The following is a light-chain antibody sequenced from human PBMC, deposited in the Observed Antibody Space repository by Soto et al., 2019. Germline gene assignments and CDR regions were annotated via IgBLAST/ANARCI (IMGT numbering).Light chain of an antibody. CDR2: EVS. CDR1: SSDVGGYNY. Sequence: QSVLAQPASVSGSPGQSITISCTGTSSDVGGYNYVSWYQQHPGKAPKLMIYEVSNRPSGVSNRFSGSKSGNTASLTISGLQAEDEADYYCRSYTSSSSYVLGNGTKV. V-gene: IGLV2-14*01. J-gene: IGLJ1*01. CDR3: RSYTSSSSYV.